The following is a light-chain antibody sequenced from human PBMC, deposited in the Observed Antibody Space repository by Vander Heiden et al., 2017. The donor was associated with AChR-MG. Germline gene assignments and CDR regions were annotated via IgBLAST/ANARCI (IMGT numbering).Light chain of an antibody. V-gene: IGKV3-15*01. CDR1: HRLSGN. CDR3: QQYNNWPWT. CDR2: ASS. Sequence: EIVLTQSPVTLSVSPGERVTLSCRASHRLSGNLAWYQQEPGQAPRLLIYASSTRATGIPARFSGSGSGTDFTLTITGLQSGDVAVYFCQQYNNWPWTFGQRTKVEIK. J-gene: IGKJ1*01.